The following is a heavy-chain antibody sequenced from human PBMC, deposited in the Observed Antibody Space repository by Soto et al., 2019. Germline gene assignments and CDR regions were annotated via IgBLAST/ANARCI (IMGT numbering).Heavy chain of an antibody. CDR2: FDPEDGET. Sequence: ASVKVSCKVSGYTLTELSMHWVRQAPGKGLEWMGGFDPEDGETIYAQKFQGRVTMTEDTSTDTAYMELSSLRSEDTAVYYCATGSLRGFWSGIPRAFDIWGQGTMVTVSS. CDR1: GYTLTELS. D-gene: IGHD3-3*01. CDR3: ATGSLRGFWSGIPRAFDI. V-gene: IGHV1-24*01. J-gene: IGHJ3*02.